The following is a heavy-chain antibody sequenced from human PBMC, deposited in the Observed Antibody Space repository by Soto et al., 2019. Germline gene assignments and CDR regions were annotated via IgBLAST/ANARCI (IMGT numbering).Heavy chain of an antibody. Sequence: TGGSLRLSCAASGFTFSSYGMHWVRQAPGKGLEWVAVISYDGSNKYYADSVKGRFTISRDNSKNTLYLQMNSLRAEDTAVYYCAKDYSSGWSYFDYWGQGTLLTVSS. CDR2: ISYDGSNK. J-gene: IGHJ4*02. CDR1: GFTFSSYG. V-gene: IGHV3-30*18. CDR3: AKDYSSGWSYFDY. D-gene: IGHD6-13*01.